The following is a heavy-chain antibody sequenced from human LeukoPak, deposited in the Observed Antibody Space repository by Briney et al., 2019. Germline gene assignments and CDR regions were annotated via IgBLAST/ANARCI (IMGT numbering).Heavy chain of an antibody. CDR1: GFTFSSYT. CDR2: MAFNGGIK. Sequence: GGSLRLSCAASGFTFSSYTMSWVRQAPGKGLEWVSFMAFNGGIKNYADSVKGRFTISGDNAKNSLYLQMNSLRGKDTAVYYCAIHPVPATARHFDYWGQGDLVTVSS. CDR3: AIHPVPATARHFDY. D-gene: IGHD1-1*01. V-gene: IGHV3-48*01. J-gene: IGHJ4*02.